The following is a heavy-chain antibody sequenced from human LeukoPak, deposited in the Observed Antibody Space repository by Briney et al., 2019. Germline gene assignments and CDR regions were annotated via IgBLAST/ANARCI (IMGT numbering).Heavy chain of an antibody. CDR2: ISAYNGNT. CDR1: GYTFTSYG. Sequence: ASVKVSCKASGYTFTSYGISWVRQAPGQGLEWMGWISAYNGNTNYAQKLQGRVTMTTDTSTSTAYMELRSLRSDDTAVYYCARVIRYSSSWPFDCWGQGTLVTVSS. D-gene: IGHD6-13*01. V-gene: IGHV1-18*01. CDR3: ARVIRYSSSWPFDC. J-gene: IGHJ4*02.